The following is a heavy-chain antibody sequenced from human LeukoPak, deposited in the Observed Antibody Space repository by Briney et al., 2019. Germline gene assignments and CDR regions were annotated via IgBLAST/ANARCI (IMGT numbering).Heavy chain of an antibody. Sequence: PSETLSLTCTVSGGTISSYYWSWIRQPPGKGLEWIGYMYYSGSTNYNPSLKSRVTISVDMSKNQVSLKLSSVTAADTAVYYCARGTTLRVVNYFDYWGQGTLVTVSS. CDR2: MYYSGST. D-gene: IGHD3-22*01. CDR1: GGTISSYY. V-gene: IGHV4-59*01. CDR3: ARGTTLRVVNYFDY. J-gene: IGHJ4*02.